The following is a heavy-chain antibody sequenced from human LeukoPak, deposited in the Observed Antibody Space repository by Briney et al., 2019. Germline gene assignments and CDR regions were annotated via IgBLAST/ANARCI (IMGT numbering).Heavy chain of an antibody. CDR3: ARGGQGYDLNWFDP. CDR1: GFTFSSYA. V-gene: IGHV3-30-3*01. J-gene: IGHJ5*02. D-gene: IGHD3-3*01. CDR2: ISYDGSNK. Sequence: TGGSLRLSCAASGFTFSSYAMSWVRQAPGKGLEWVTIISYDGSNKYYADSVKGRFTISRDNSKNTLYLQMNSLRAEDTAVYYCARGGQGYDLNWFDPWGQGTLVTVSS.